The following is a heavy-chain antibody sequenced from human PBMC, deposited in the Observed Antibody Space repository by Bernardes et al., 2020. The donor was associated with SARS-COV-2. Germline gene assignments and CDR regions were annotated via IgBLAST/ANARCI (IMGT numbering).Heavy chain of an antibody. D-gene: IGHD2-2*01. CDR2: ISSNGGST. CDR1: GFTFRSSA. Sequence: GGSLLLSCAASGFTFRSSAMHWVRQAPGTGLEYVSAISSNGGSTYYANSVKGRFTISRDNSKNTLYLQMGSLRAEDMAVYYCARGSVVVPAANYNWFDPWGQGTLVTVSS. CDR3: ARGSVVVPAANYNWFDP. J-gene: IGHJ5*02. V-gene: IGHV3-64*01.